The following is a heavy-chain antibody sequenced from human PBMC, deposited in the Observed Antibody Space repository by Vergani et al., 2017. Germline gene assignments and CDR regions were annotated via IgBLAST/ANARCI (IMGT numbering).Heavy chain of an antibody. D-gene: IGHD2-2*01. CDR1: GGTFSSYA. CDR3: ARPRTDIVVVPAAGYAFYI. J-gene: IGHJ3*02. Sequence: QVQLVQSGAEVKKPGSSVKVSCKASGGTFSSYAISWVRQAPGQGLEWMGRIIPIFGTANYAQKFQGRVTITADKSTSTAYMELSSLRSEDTAVYYCARPRTDIVVVPAAGYAFYIWGQGTMVTVSA. CDR2: IIPIFGTA. V-gene: IGHV1-69*14.